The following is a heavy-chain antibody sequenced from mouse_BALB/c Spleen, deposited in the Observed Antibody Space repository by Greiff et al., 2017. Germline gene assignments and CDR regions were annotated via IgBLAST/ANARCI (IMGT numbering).Heavy chain of an antibody. CDR3: ARVGSYPDY. Sequence: ESGPDLVKPSQSLSLTCSVTGYSITSDYTWHWIRQFLGNKLEWMGYIHFSGGTNYNPSLKSRLSITRDTSKNQFFLQLISVTTEDTATYYCARVGSYPDYWGQGTTLTVSS. CDR2: IHFSGGT. V-gene: IGHV3-1*02. CDR1: GYSITSDYT. J-gene: IGHJ2*01. D-gene: IGHD5-1-1*01.